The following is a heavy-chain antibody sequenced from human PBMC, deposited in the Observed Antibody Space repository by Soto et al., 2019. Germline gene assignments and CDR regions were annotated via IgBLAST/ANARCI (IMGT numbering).Heavy chain of an antibody. J-gene: IGHJ4*02. D-gene: IGHD2-8*02. V-gene: IGHV1-69*02. CDR2: IIPILAVT. CDR3: AARYCSAATCFNPGAY. Sequence: QVQLVQSGAEVKKPWSSVKVSCKVSGDTFNTYTISWVRQAPGQGLEWMGRIIPILAVTTYSRKFQGRLSITADESTSTAYMEVSSLRSEDTAIYYCAARYCSAATCFNPGAYWGQGTLVAVSS. CDR1: GDTFNTYT.